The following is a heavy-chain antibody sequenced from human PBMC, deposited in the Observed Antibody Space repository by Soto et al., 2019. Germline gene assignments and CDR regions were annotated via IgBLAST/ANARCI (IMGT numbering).Heavy chain of an antibody. D-gene: IGHD6-19*01. CDR1: GFTFSDYA. Sequence: VQLVESGGGVVQPGRSLRLSCAASGFTFSDYAMHWVRQAPGKGLEWVAVVSHDGRNTHYADSVKGRFTISRDSSKKTVSLEMTSLRAEATAVYYCAKWGRQWLVTSDFNYWGQGALVTVSS. CDR3: AKWGRQWLVTSDFNY. CDR2: VSHDGRNT. V-gene: IGHV3-30*18. J-gene: IGHJ4*02.